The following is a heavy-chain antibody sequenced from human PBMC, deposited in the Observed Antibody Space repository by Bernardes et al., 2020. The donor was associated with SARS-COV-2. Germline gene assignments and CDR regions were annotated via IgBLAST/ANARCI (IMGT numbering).Heavy chain of an antibody. V-gene: IGHV3-30*18. CDR1: GFTFSSYG. Sequence: GGSLSLSCAASGFTFSSYGMHWVRQAPGKGLEWVAVISYDGSNKYYADSVKGRFTISRDNSKNTLYLQMNSLRAEDTAVYYCAKDLGSGWFMRGADYWGQGTLVTVSS. D-gene: IGHD6-19*01. J-gene: IGHJ4*02. CDR2: ISYDGSNK. CDR3: AKDLGSGWFMRGADY.